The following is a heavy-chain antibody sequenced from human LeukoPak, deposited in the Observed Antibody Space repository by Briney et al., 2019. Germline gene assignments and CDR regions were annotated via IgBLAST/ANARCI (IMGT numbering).Heavy chain of an antibody. CDR2: IYTSGST. J-gene: IGHJ4*02. V-gene: IGHV4-38-2*02. Sequence: SETLSLTCTVSGYSISSGYYWGWIRQPAGKGLEWIGRIYTSGSTYYNPSLKSRLTMSVDTSKSQFSLNLNSVTVADTAVYYCARGNSSSWPLDYWGQGILVTVSS. D-gene: IGHD6-13*01. CDR3: ARGNSSSWPLDY. CDR1: GYSISSGYY.